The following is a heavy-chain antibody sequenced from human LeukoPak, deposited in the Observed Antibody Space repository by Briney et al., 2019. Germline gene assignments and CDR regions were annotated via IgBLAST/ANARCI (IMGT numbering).Heavy chain of an antibody. CDR1: GGSFSGYY. CDR2: INHSGST. V-gene: IGHV4-34*01. D-gene: IGHD5-18*01. Sequence: SETLSLTCAVYGGSFSGYYWSWVRQPPGKGLEWIGEINHSGSTNYNPSLKSRVTISVDTSKNQFSLKLSSVTAADTAVYYCARGYSYGDYWGQGTLVTVSS. J-gene: IGHJ4*02. CDR3: ARGYSYGDY.